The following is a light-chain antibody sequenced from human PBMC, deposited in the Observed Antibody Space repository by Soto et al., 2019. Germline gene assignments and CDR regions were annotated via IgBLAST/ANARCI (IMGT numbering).Light chain of an antibody. CDR2: GNS. J-gene: IGLJ1*01. CDR1: SSNIGAGYD. V-gene: IGLV1-40*01. CDR3: QSYDSSLSGSYV. Sequence: QSVLTQPPSVSGAPGQRVTISCTGGSSNIGAGYDVHWYQQLPGTAPKLLIYGNSNRPSGVPDRFSGSKSGTSASLAITGLQAEDEADYYCQSYDSSLSGSYVFGTGTKVPVL.